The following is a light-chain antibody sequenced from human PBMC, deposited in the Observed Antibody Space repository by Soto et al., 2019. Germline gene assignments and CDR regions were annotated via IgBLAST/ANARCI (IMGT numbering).Light chain of an antibody. CDR2: AAS. V-gene: IGKV1-39*01. CDR3: QQSYSTPLFT. CDR1: QRLYSY. J-gene: IGKJ3*01. Sequence: DIQLTQSPLSLSASVGDRVTISCRASQRLYSYLNWYQQKPGKAPKLLIYAASSLQSGVPSRFSGSGSGTDLTLTISSLQPEDFATYYCQQSYSTPLFTFGPGTKVDIK.